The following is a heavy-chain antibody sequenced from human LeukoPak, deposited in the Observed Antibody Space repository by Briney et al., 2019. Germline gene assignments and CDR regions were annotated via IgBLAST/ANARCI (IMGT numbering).Heavy chain of an antibody. Sequence: SVKVSCKASGGTFSSYAISWVRQAPGQGLEWMGGIIPIFGTANYAQKFQGRVTITTDESTSTAYMELSSLRAEDTAVYYCARVRGYYYCSGGPYPLYYYYYYMDVWGKGTTVTVSS. D-gene: IGHD3-10*01. CDR3: ARVRGYYYCSGGPYPLYYYYYYMDV. J-gene: IGHJ6*03. CDR1: GGTFSSYA. CDR2: IIPIFGTA. V-gene: IGHV1-69*05.